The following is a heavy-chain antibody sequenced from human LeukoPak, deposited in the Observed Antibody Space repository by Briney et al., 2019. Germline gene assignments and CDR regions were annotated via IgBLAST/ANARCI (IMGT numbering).Heavy chain of an antibody. V-gene: IGHV4-30-4*08. CDR1: GGSISSGDYY. CDR3: ARASWGYCSSTSCYNKMFDY. Sequence: PSETLSLTCTVSGGSISSGDYYWSWIRQPPGKGLEWIGYIYYSGSTYYNPSPKSRVTISVDTSKNQFSLKLSSVTAADTAVYYCARASWGYCSSTSCYNKMFDYWGQGTLVTVSS. D-gene: IGHD2-2*02. J-gene: IGHJ4*02. CDR2: IYYSGST.